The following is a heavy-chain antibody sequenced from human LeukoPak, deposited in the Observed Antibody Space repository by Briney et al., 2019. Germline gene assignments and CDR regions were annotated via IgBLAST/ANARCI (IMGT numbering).Heavy chain of an antibody. J-gene: IGHJ1*01. D-gene: IGHD3-3*01. CDR2: IKQDGSEK. V-gene: IGHV3-7*01. CDR3: AREDDFWSGSFQH. Sequence: GGSLRLSCAASGFTFSSYWMSWVHQAPGKGLEWVANIKQDGSEKYYVDSVKGRFTISRDNAKNSLYLQMNSLRAEDTAVYYCAREDDFWSGSFQHWGQGTLVTVSS. CDR1: GFTFSSYW.